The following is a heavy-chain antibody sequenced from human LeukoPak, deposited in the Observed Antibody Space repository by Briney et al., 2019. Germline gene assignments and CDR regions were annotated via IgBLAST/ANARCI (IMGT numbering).Heavy chain of an antibody. D-gene: IGHD3-3*01. CDR3: ARDLTDDFWSGYHFDY. CDR1: GFTFGAYT. CDR2: IFSRSESI. J-gene: IGHJ4*02. Sequence: GGSLRLSCAASGFTFGAYTINWVRQAPGKGLEWVSCIFSRSESILYADSVKGRFTISRDNAKNSLYLQMNSLRAEDTAVYYCARDLTDDFWSGYHFDYWGQGTLVTVSS. V-gene: IGHV3-21*01.